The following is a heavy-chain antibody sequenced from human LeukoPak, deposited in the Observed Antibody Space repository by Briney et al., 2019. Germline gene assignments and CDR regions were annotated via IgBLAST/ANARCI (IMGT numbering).Heavy chain of an antibody. CDR2: ISWNSGSI. J-gene: IGHJ4*02. CDR1: GFTFDDYA. CDR3: ARGGSGSYYLDY. D-gene: IGHD3-10*01. V-gene: IGHV3-9*01. Sequence: GGSLRLSCAASGFTFDDYAMHWVRQAPGKGLEWVSGISWNSGSIGYADSVKGRFTISRDNAKNTLYLQMNSLRAEDTAVYYCARGGSGSYYLDYWGQGTLVTVSS.